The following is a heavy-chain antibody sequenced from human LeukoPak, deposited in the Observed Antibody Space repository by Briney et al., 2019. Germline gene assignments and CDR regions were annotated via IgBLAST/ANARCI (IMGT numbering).Heavy chain of an antibody. CDR2: IRYDGSNK. CDR1: GFTFSSYG. D-gene: IGHD2-2*01. V-gene: IGHV3-30*02. CDR3: AKGTISGIPAAIPFDY. Sequence: GGSLRLSCAASGFTFSSYGMHWVRQAPGKGVEWVAFIRYDGSNKYYADSVKGRFTISRNNSKNTLYLQMNSLRAEDTAVYYCAKGTISGIPAAIPFDYWGQGTLVTVSS. J-gene: IGHJ4*02.